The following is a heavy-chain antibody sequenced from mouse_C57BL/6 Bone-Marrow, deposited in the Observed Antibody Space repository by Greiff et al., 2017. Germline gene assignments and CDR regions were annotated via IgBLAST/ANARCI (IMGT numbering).Heavy chain of an antibody. J-gene: IGHJ1*03. CDR1: GYTFTSYW. V-gene: IGHV1-72*01. Sequence: VQLQQPGAELVKPGASVKLSCKASGYTFTSYWMHWVKQRPGRGLEWIGRIDPNSGGTKYNEKFKSKATLTVDKPSRTAYMQLSSLTSEDSAVYYCAKFIVTKVHWYFDVWGTGTTVTVSS. D-gene: IGHD2-5*01. CDR2: IDPNSGGT. CDR3: AKFIVTKVHWYFDV.